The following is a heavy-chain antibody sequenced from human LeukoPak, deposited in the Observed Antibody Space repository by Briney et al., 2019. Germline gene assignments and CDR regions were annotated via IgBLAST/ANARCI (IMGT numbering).Heavy chain of an antibody. J-gene: IGHJ6*03. CDR2: INGYGTSA. V-gene: IGHV3-74*01. D-gene: IGHD2-21*02. CDR3: ARVAYCGGDCYSLDYYYMDV. Sequence: GSLRLSCAASGFTLRNYWMHWVRQTPGKGLLWVSRINGYGTSATYAGSVKGRFTISRDNAKNTLYLQMNSLRAEDTAVYYCARVAYCGGDCYSLDYYYMDVWGKGTTVTVSS. CDR1: GFTLRNYW.